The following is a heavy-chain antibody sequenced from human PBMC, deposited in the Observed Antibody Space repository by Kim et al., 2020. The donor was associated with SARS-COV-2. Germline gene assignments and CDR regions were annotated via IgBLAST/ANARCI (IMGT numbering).Heavy chain of an antibody. Sequence: GGSLRLSCAASGFTFSSYAMSWVRQAPGKGLEWVSAISGSGGSTYYADSVKGRFTISRDNSKNTLYLQMNSLRAEDTAVYYCAKEIHGSGLYYYYYGMDVWGQGTTVTVSS. D-gene: IGHD3-10*01. CDR1: GFTFSSYA. CDR2: ISGSGGST. V-gene: IGHV3-23*01. J-gene: IGHJ6*02. CDR3: AKEIHGSGLYYYYYGMDV.